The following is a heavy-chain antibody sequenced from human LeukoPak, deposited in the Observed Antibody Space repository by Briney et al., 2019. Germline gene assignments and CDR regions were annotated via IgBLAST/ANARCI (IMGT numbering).Heavy chain of an antibody. Sequence: GGSLRLSCAASGFTFSTHSMNWVRQAPGEGLEWVSSISSSSSYIYYADSMKGRFTISRDNAKNSLYLQMNSLRAEDTAVYYCARGPPITIFGVIIPYYYYMDVWGKGTTVTVSS. CDR3: ARGPPITIFGVIIPYYYYMDV. CDR1: GFTFSTHS. J-gene: IGHJ6*03. D-gene: IGHD3-3*01. V-gene: IGHV3-21*01. CDR2: ISSSSSYI.